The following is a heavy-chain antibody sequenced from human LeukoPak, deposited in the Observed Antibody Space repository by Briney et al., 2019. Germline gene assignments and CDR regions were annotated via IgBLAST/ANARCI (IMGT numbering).Heavy chain of an antibody. CDR1: GYTFTTYG. Sequence: ASVTVSFRSSGYTFTTYGITWVRQAPGQGLEWLGWISTYNGKTNYAQKFQGRVTMTTDTSTSTAYMELRTLRSGDTAVYFCARVQVLIVPAAINYWGQGTLVTVSS. J-gene: IGHJ4*02. D-gene: IGHD2-2*01. V-gene: IGHV1-18*01. CDR2: ISTYNGKT. CDR3: ARVQVLIVPAAINY.